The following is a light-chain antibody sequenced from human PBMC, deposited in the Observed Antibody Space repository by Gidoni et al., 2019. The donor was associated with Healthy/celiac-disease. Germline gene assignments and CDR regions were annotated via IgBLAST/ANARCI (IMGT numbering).Light chain of an antibody. J-gene: IGKJ1*01. Sequence: DIQMTQSPSSLSASVGDRVTITCRASEGISNYLAWYQQKPGKVPKLLIYAASTSHAGVPSRFSGSGSGTDFTLTISSLQPEDVATYYCQEYNSAPPWTFGHGTKVEIK. V-gene: IGKV1-27*01. CDR3: QEYNSAPPWT. CDR2: AAS. CDR1: EGISNY.